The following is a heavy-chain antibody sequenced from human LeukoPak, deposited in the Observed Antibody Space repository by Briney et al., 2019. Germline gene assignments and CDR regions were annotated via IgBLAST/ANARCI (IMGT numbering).Heavy chain of an antibody. J-gene: IGHJ6*02. CDR2: INYIGDST. D-gene: IGHD2-21*01. CDR1: GFSFEDYG. CDR3: AKHLRATNTYIFYGLDV. V-gene: IGHV3-9*01. Sequence: GRSLRLSCAVSGFSFEDYGMHWVRQPPGKGLEWVSSINYIGDSTSYADSVKSRFTVSRDNAKNSLYLQMNSLRPEDTALYYCAKHLRATNTYIFYGLDVWGPGTTVTVSS.